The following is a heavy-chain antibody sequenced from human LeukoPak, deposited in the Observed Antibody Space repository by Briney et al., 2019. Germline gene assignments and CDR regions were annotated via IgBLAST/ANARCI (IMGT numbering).Heavy chain of an antibody. V-gene: IGHV1-18*01. CDR2: ISTYNGHT. D-gene: IGHD3-9*01. CDR1: GYTFTSYA. CDR3: ARDPNVLRYFPNWFDP. J-gene: IGHJ5*02. Sequence: GASVKVSCKASGYTFTSYAINWVRQAPGQGLEWMGWISTYNGHTNYAQRLQGRVTMTTDTSTHTAYMELRSLRSDDTAVYYYARDPNVLRYFPNWFDPWGQGTLVTVSS.